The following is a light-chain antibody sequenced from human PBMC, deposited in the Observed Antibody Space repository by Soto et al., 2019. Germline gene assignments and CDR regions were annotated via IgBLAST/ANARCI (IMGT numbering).Light chain of an antibody. CDR1: SSDVGGYNY. V-gene: IGLV2-8*01. CDR2: EVT. J-gene: IGLJ2*01. CDR3: SSYAGSNHRYVV. Sequence: QSVLTQPPSASGSPGQSVTISCTGTSSDVGGYNYVSWYQQHPGKAPKLMIYEVTKRPSGVPDRFSCSKSGNTASLTVSGLQAEEEADYYCSSYAGSNHRYVVFGGGTKLTVL.